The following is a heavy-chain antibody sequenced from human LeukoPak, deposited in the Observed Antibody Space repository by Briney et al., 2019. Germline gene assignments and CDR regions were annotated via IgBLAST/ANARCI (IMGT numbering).Heavy chain of an antibody. CDR1: GYTFTTYD. Sequence: ASVKVSCKSSGYTFTTYDINWVRQATGQGLEWMGWMNPNSGNTGYAQKFQGRVTMTRNTAINTAYMELSSLRSDDTAVYYCARGRWTGYCTTTNCYSGLDPWGQGTLVTVSS. D-gene: IGHD2-2*02. CDR3: ARGRWTGYCTTTNCYSGLDP. J-gene: IGHJ5*02. V-gene: IGHV1-8*01. CDR2: MNPNSGNT.